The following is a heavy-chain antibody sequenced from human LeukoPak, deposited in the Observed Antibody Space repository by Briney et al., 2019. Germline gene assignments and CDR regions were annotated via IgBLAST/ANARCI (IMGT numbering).Heavy chain of an antibody. CDR3: ARPTYSGSYSSSFDS. CDR2: IYPGDSDT. V-gene: IGHV5-51*01. J-gene: IGHJ4*02. D-gene: IGHD1-26*01. CDR1: GYSFTSYW. Sequence: GESLKISCKGSGYSFTSYWIGWVRQMPGKGLEWMGIIYPGDSDTRYSPSFQGQVTISADKSISTAYLQWSSLKASDTAIYYCARPTYSGSYSSSFDSWGQGTLVVVSS.